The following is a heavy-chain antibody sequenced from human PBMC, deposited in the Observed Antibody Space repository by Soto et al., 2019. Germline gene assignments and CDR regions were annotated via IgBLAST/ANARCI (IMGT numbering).Heavy chain of an antibody. Sequence: GGSLRLSCAASGFDFSDHGMHWVRQAPGEGLEWVTVISYEGTAKYYKESVKGRFTTSRDNSKKTLYLQIDSLRVEDTAVYYCAKDEGRFLRNYFNYGIDVWGLGTTVTVSS. D-gene: IGHD3-3*01. V-gene: IGHV3-33*03. CDR3: AKDEGRFLRNYFNYGIDV. CDR1: GFDFSDHG. CDR2: ISYEGTAK. J-gene: IGHJ6*02.